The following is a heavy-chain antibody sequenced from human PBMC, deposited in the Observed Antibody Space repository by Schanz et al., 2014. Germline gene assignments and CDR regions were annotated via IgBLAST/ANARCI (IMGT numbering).Heavy chain of an antibody. CDR1: GFTFSDYS. D-gene: IGHD1-26*01. CDR2: ISGNSIFT. V-gene: IGHV3-48*01. Sequence: EVQLVESGGDFVQPGGSLRLSCEVSGFTFSDYSMTWVRQPPGKGLEWVSYISGNSIFTYNAKSVRGRFTISRDNSKNTLYLQMNSLRPEDTAVYYCAKEGSIYWDRSVDYWGQGTLVTVSS. J-gene: IGHJ4*02. CDR3: AKEGSIYWDRSVDY.